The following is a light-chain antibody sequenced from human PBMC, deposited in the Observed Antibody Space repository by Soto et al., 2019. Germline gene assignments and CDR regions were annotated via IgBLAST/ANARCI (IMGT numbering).Light chain of an antibody. Sequence: DIPLTQSPTSLSASVGDRVSITCQARLDIRNYLNWYQHKPGRAPKLLIYDTSNLETGVPSRFGGSASGTNFSVIITGLQPEDVATYYCQQYENLPYTFGQGTKLEI. J-gene: IGKJ2*01. CDR3: QQYENLPYT. CDR2: DTS. V-gene: IGKV1-33*01. CDR1: LDIRNY.